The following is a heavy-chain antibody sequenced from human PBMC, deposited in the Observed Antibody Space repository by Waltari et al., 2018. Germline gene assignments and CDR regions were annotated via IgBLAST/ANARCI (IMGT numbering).Heavy chain of an antibody. CDR1: GDSVSSGGYY. CDR3: ARRGYYDSSGYLDK. Sequence: QVQLQESGPGLVKPSQTLSLTCTVSGDSVSSGGYYWGWVRHHPGKGLEWIGYNYYSGSTYYNPSLKSRLIISVDTSKNQFSLKLFSVTAADTAVYYCARRGYYDSSGYLDKWGQGTLVTVSS. CDR2: NYYSGST. D-gene: IGHD3-22*01. J-gene: IGHJ4*02. V-gene: IGHV4-31*03.